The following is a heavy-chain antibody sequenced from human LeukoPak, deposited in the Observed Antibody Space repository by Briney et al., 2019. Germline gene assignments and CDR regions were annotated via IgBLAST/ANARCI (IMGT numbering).Heavy chain of an antibody. CDR1: GFTVSSNH. CDR3: GSGTYYHQYDY. CDR2: LYSGGTT. V-gene: IGHV3-66*01. Sequence: PGGSLRLSCAVSGFTVSSNHMSWVRQAPGKGLEWVSVLYSGGTTYYADSVKGRFTISRDNSKNTLYLQMNSLRADDTAIYYCGSGTYYHQYDYWGQGTLVTVAS. D-gene: IGHD1-26*01. J-gene: IGHJ4*02.